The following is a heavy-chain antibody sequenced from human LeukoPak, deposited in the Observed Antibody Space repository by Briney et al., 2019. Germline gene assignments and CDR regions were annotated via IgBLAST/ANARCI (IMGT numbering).Heavy chain of an antibody. V-gene: IGHV3-30*02. J-gene: IGHJ4*02. CDR1: GFTFSSYG. CDR3: ANLGDYYNSSGYYYDY. D-gene: IGHD3-22*01. CDR2: IRYDGSNK. Sequence: PGGSLRLSCAASGFTFSSYGMHWVRQAPGKGLEWVAFIRYDGSNKYYADSVKGRFTISRDNSKNTLYLQMNSLRAEDTAVYYCANLGDYYNSSGYYYDYWGQGTLVTVSS.